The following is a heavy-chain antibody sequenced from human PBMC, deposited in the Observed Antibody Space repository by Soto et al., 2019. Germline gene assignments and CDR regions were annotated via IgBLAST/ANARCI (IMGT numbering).Heavy chain of an antibody. J-gene: IGHJ6*02. D-gene: IGHD6-13*01. CDR2: IKQDGSEE. CDR1: GFXFSSYW. V-gene: IGHV3-7*01. Sequence: EVQLVESGGGLVQPGGSLRLSCVDSGFXFSSYWMSWVRQAPVKGLEWVGNIKQDGSEENYVDSVKGRFTISRDNAKNSMYLQMNSLRVEDTAVYYCARIAASGRGWDVWGQGTTVVVSS. CDR3: ARIAASGRGWDV.